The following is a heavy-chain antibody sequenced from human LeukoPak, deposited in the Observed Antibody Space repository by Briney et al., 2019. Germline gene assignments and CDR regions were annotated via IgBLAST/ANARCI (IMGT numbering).Heavy chain of an antibody. V-gene: IGHV4-39*07. CDR1: GDSISRSSYY. Sequence: SETLSLTCSVSGDSISRSSYYWGWIRQSPGEGLEWIGTISYDGRTYYSPSLKSRVTISVDTSKNQFSLKLYSVTAADTALYYCTRDSQLEWFYAWGQGTLVTVSS. D-gene: IGHD3-10*01. CDR3: TRDSQLEWFYA. J-gene: IGHJ5*02. CDR2: ISYDGRT.